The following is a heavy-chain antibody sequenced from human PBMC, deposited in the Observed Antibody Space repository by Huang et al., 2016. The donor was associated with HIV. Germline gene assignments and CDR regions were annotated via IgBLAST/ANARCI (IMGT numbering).Heavy chain of an antibody. CDR2: INPYNGNT. Sequence: QVQLVQSGAEVKKPGASVTVSCKASGYTFTDYPISWVRQAPGQGLEVIGWINPYNGNTKYGQRFQGRVTMTTDTSATTAYMELRSLRSDDTALYYCARLWSRDGYNWDFWGQGTLVTVPS. V-gene: IGHV1-18*01. CDR1: GYTFTDYP. D-gene: IGHD5-12*01. CDR3: ARLWSRDGYNWDF. J-gene: IGHJ4*02.